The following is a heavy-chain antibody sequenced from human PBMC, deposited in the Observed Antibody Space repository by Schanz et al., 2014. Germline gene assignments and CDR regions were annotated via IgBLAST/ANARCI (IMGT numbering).Heavy chain of an antibody. CDR3: AGAVATIRADSFDI. CDR1: GFTFRSYN. Sequence: EVQLVESGGGLVKPGGSLRLSCVVSGFTFRSYNMNWVRQAPGKGLEWVSSISRNSTYIYYADSVKGRFTISRDDAKNSLYLQMNSLSAEDTAVYYCAGAVATIRADSFDIWGQGTMVAVSS. D-gene: IGHD5-12*01. J-gene: IGHJ3*02. CDR2: ISRNSTYI. V-gene: IGHV3-21*02.